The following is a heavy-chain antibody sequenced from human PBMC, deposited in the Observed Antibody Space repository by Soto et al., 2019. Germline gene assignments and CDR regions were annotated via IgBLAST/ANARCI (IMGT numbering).Heavy chain of an antibody. CDR3: AKDRDCSSTSCLGVVDY. Sequence: GGSLRLSCAASGFTFSSYAMSWVRQAPGKGLEWVSAISGSGGSTYYADSVKGRFTISRDNSKNTLYLQMNSLRAEDTAVYYCAKDRDCSSTSCLGVVDYWGQGTLVTVSS. CDR1: GFTFSSYA. D-gene: IGHD2-2*01. J-gene: IGHJ4*02. V-gene: IGHV3-23*01. CDR2: ISGSGGST.